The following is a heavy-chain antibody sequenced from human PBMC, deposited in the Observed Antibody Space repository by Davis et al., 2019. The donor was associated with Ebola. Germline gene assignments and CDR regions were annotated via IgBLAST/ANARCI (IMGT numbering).Heavy chain of an antibody. CDR1: GFIVSDKY. D-gene: IGHD4/OR15-4a*01. V-gene: IGHV3-53*05. CDR2: LYTDGRT. CDR3: TKDKTMATQYWYFDL. Sequence: GESLKISCVVSGFIVSDKYMSWVRQAPGKGLEWVSVLYTDGRTYHSDSVKGRFTISRDNSKNTLYLQMNSLRAEDTALYYCTKDKTMATQYWYFDLWGRGTLVSVSS. J-gene: IGHJ2*01.